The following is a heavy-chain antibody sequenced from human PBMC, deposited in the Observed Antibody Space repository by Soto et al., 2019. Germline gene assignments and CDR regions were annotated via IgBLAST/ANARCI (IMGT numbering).Heavy chain of an antibody. CDR2: IYYSGSI. V-gene: IGHV4-31*03. Sequence: SETLSLTCTVSGGSVTSGGYYWSWIRQHPGKGLEWIGYIYYSGSIYYNPSLKSRLTFSVDASKNQFGLNLSSVTADDTAMYYCARWSYLDYWGQGTRVTVSS. D-gene: IGHD3-3*01. J-gene: IGHJ4*02. CDR3: ARWSYLDY. CDR1: GGSVTSGGYY.